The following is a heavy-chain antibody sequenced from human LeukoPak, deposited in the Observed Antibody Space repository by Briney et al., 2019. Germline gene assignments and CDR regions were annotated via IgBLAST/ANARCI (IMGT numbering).Heavy chain of an antibody. CDR1: GYTFTSYD. Sequence: ASVKVSCKASGYTFTSYDINWVRQATEQGLEWMGWMNPNSGNTGYAQKFQGRVTMTRNTSISTAYMELSSLRSEDTAVYYCARATRGVVPAASPWYAFDIWGQGTMVTVSS. CDR2: MNPNSGNT. V-gene: IGHV1-8*01. J-gene: IGHJ3*02. CDR3: ARATRGVVPAASPWYAFDI. D-gene: IGHD2-2*01.